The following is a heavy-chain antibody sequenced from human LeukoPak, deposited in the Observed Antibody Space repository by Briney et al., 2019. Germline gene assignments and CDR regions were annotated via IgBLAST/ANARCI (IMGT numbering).Heavy chain of an antibody. CDR3: ATSSLSYYYDSSGYSFSFDY. CDR2: FDPEDGET. D-gene: IGHD3-22*01. J-gene: IGHJ4*02. V-gene: IGHV1-24*01. Sequence: ASVKVSCKVSGYTLTELSMHWVRQAPGKGPEWMGGFDPEDGETIYAQKFQGRVTMTEDTSTDTAYMELSSLRSEDTAVYYCATSSLSYYYDSSGYSFSFDYWGQGTLVTVSS. CDR1: GYTLTELS.